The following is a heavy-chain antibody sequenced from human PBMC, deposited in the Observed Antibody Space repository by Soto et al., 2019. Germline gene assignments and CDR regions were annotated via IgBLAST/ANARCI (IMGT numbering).Heavy chain of an antibody. CDR3: ARETPTVFSHYDVWSQHGGPVLAP. CDR1: G. J-gene: IGHJ5*02. Sequence: GMHRIIKKQGKGLEWVAVISYDGSNKYYADSVKGRFTISRDNSENTLYLQMNSLRAEDTAVYYCARETPTVFSHYDVWSQHGGPVLAPWGNRTLVTVS. CDR2: ISYDGSNK. V-gene: IGHV3-33*05. D-gene: IGHD3-3*01.